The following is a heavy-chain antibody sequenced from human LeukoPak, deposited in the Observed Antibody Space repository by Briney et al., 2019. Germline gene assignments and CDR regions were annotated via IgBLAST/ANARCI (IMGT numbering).Heavy chain of an antibody. CDR3: ARDPWYSNEPASDY. CDR2: IYISGST. Sequence: PSETLSLTCTVSGGSISNYYWSWIRQPAGKGLEWIGRIYISGSTNYNPSLKSRVTMSVDTSKNQFPLKLNSVTAADTAVYYCARDPWYSNEPASDYWGQGTLVTVSS. J-gene: IGHJ4*02. D-gene: IGHD6-13*01. CDR1: GGSISNYY. V-gene: IGHV4-4*07.